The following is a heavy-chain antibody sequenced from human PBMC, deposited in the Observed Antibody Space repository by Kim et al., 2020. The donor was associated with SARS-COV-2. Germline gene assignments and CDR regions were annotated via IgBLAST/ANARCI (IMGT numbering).Heavy chain of an antibody. V-gene: IGHV3-9*01. Sequence: GGSLRLSCAASGFTFDDYAMHWVRQAPGKGLEWVSGISWNSGSIGYADSVKGRFTISRDNAKNSLYLQMNSLRAEDTALYYCAKDRYSSGWTYFDYWGQGTLVTVSS. CDR1: GFTFDDYA. CDR3: AKDRYSSGWTYFDY. D-gene: IGHD6-19*01. CDR2: ISWNSGSI. J-gene: IGHJ4*02.